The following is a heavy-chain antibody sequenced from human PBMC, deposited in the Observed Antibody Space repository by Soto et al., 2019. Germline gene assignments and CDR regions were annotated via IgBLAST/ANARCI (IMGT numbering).Heavy chain of an antibody. Sequence: SVKVSCKASGGTFSSYAISWVRQAPGQGLEWMGGIIPILGIANYAQKFQGRVTITADKSTSTAYMELSSLRSEDTAVYYCAREFQRYCRGGICYYFDYWGQGTLVTVSS. V-gene: IGHV1-69*10. J-gene: IGHJ4*02. D-gene: IGHD2-15*01. CDR2: IIPILGIA. CDR3: AREFQRYCRGGICYYFDY. CDR1: GGTFSSYA.